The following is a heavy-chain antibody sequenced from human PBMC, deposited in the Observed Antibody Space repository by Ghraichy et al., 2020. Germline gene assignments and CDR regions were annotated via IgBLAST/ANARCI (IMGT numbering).Heavy chain of an antibody. CDR1: GGSVSSYY. CDR3: ARDGFYYDSSGFDS. CDR2: IYTSGTT. D-gene: IGHD3-22*01. Sequence: SETLSLTCYVSGGSVSSYYWSWIRQAAGKGLEWIGRIYTSGTTDYNPSLKSRVTMSVDTSKNQFSLEVTSVTAADTAVYYCARDGFYYDSSGFDSWVQGILVTVSS. J-gene: IGHJ4*02. V-gene: IGHV4-4*07.